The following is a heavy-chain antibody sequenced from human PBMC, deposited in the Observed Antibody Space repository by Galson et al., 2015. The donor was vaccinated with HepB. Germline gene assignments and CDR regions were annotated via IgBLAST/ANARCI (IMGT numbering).Heavy chain of an antibody. CDR3: TKDRNNWNARGDWFDP. D-gene: IGHD1-1*01. Sequence: SLRLSCAASGFTFSSYAMTWVRQAPGKGLEWLSGISGGAGSTYYADSVKGRFTISRDNSKNTLYLQMNSLRIEDTAVYYCTKDRNNWNARGDWFDPWGQGTLVTVSS. CDR2: ISGGAGST. CDR1: GFTFSSYA. V-gene: IGHV3-23*01. J-gene: IGHJ5*02.